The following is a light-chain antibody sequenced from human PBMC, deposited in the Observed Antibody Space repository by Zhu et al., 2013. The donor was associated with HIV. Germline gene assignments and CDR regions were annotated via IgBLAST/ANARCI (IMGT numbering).Light chain of an antibody. Sequence: DIQMTQSPSSLSASVGDRVTITCRASRDIGNDLGWYQQKPGKAPKRLIYAASNLQSGVPSRFSGSGSGTAFTLTISGLRPEDFATYYCQHVNDNPAFGPGTTVDV. CDR3: QHVNDNPA. CDR1: RDIGND. V-gene: IGKV1-17*01. J-gene: IGKJ3*01. CDR2: AAS.